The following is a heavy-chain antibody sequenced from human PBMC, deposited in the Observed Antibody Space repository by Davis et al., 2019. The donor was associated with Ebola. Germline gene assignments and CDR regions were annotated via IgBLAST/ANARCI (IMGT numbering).Heavy chain of an antibody. CDR2: INSDGSNT. J-gene: IGHJ4*02. V-gene: IGHV3-74*01. Sequence: GESLKISCAASGFTFSNYRMHWVRQVPGTGLVWVSRINSDGSNTNYADSVKGRFTISRDNAKNKMYLQMNSLRAEDTAVYYCAKYRGWDFDYWGQGTLVTVSS. CDR3: AKYRGWDFDY. D-gene: IGHD2-2*01. CDR1: GFTFSNYR.